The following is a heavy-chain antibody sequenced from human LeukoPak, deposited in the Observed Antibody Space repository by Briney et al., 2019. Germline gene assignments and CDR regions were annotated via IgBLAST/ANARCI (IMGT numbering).Heavy chain of an antibody. CDR2: IYHSGST. CDR1: GGSISSGGYY. D-gene: IGHD6-6*01. V-gene: IGHV4-30-2*01. CDR3: ARGAARKAFDI. Sequence: PSETLSLTCTVSGGSISSGGYYWSWIRQPPGKGLEWIGYIYHSGSTYYNPSLKSRVTISVDRSKDQFSLKLSSVTAADTAVYYCARGAARKAFDIWGQGTMVTVSS. J-gene: IGHJ3*02.